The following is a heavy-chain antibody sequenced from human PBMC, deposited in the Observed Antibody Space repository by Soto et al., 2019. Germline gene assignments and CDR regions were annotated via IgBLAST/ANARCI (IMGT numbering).Heavy chain of an antibody. CDR2: IWYDGSNK. V-gene: IGHV3-33*01. Sequence: QVQLVESGGGVVQPGRSLRLSCAASGFTFSSYGMHWVRQAPGKGLEWVAVIWYDGSNKYYADSVKGRFTTSRDNSKNTLYLQMNSLRAEDTAVYYCARGGDVVVVAATFDYWGQGTLVTVSS. CDR1: GFTFSSYG. J-gene: IGHJ4*02. CDR3: ARGGDVVVVAATFDY. D-gene: IGHD2-15*01.